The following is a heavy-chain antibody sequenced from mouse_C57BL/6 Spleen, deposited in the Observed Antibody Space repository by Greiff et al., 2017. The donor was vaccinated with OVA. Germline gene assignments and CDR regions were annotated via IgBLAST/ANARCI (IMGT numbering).Heavy chain of an antibody. J-gene: IGHJ4*01. CDR2: ISSGSSTI. CDR3: ARPGNWDERYAMDY. CDR1: GFTFSDYG. V-gene: IGHV5-17*01. D-gene: IGHD4-1*01. Sequence: EVQRVESGGGLVKPGGSLKLSCAASGFTFSDYGMHWVRQAPEKGLEWVAYISSGSSTIYYADTVKGRFTISRDNAKNTLFLPMTSLRSEDTAMYYCARPGNWDERYAMDYWGQGTSVTVSS.